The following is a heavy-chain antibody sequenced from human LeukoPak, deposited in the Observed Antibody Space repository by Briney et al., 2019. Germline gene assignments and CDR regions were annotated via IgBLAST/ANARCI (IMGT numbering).Heavy chain of an antibody. CDR2: ISGTGGAT. CDR1: GFSFGNYA. CDR3: VKDPRDTYGTNWFVS. J-gene: IGHJ5*01. Sequence: GGSLRLSCVASGFSFGNYAMSWVRLAPGKGLQWVSQISGTGGATWYAGFARDRFTISRDNSKKTLYLQMSGLRVEDTAMYYCVKDPRDTYGTNWFVSWGQGTLLIVSS. D-gene: IGHD2-21*01. V-gene: IGHV3-23*01.